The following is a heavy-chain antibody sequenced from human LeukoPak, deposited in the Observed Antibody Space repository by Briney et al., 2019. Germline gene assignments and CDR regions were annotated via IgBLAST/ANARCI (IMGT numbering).Heavy chain of an antibody. D-gene: IGHD1-14*01. CDR1: GFTFSDFV. Sequence: GGSLRLSCAASGFTFSDFVMSWVRQAPGKGLQWVSSIGPTGTDRYYADSVRGRFTISRDNAKNSMYLQMDSLRDEDTAVYYCATETIGRHYDYWGQGTLLTVSS. V-gene: IGHV3-21*01. CDR3: ATETIGRHYDY. J-gene: IGHJ4*02. CDR2: IGPTGTDR.